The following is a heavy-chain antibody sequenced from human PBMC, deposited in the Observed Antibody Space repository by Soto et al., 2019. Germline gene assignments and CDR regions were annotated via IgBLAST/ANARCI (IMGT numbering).Heavy chain of an antibody. D-gene: IGHD3-16*01. Sequence: ASVKVSCKASGYIFTNYGIAWVRQAPRQGLEWMGWISPYTGNTHSASKVQGRLTMTTDTSTSTAYMDLGSLTSDDTAVYYCVMVDNYVTPTPQDVWGQGTTVTVSS. CDR2: ISPYTGNT. J-gene: IGHJ6*02. CDR1: GYIFTNYG. CDR3: VMVDNYVTPTPQDV. V-gene: IGHV1-18*01.